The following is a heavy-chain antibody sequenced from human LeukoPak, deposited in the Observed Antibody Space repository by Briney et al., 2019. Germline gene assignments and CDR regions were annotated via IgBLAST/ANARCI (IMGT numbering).Heavy chain of an antibody. J-gene: IGHJ4*02. CDR2: IRSNGDTT. D-gene: IGHD4-17*01. Sequence: GGSLRLSCTASGFTFSSLAMTWVRQAPGKGLEWVSTIRSNGDTTYNADSVKGRFTISRDNSKNTLYLELNSLRDEDTAVYYCARDWAVDYGDYGTLDHWGQGTLVTVSS. CDR1: GFTFSSLA. V-gene: IGHV3-23*01. CDR3: ARDWAVDYGDYGTLDH.